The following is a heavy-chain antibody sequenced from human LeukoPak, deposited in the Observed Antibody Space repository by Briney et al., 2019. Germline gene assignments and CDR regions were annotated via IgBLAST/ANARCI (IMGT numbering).Heavy chain of an antibody. CDR2: IYYSGST. D-gene: IGHD3-16*01. CDR3: ARAKIDDYVWGSYKSIFDY. Sequence: SETLSLTCTVSGGSISSYYWSWIRQPPGKGLEWIGYIYYSGSTNYNPSLKSRVTISVDTSKNQFSLKLSSVTAADTAVYYCARAKIDDYVWGSYKSIFDYWGQGTLVTVSS. J-gene: IGHJ4*02. CDR1: GGSISSYY. V-gene: IGHV4-59*12.